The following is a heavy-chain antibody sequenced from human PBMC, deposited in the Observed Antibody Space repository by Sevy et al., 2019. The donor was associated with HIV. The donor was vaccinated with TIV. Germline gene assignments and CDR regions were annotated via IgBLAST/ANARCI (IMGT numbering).Heavy chain of an antibody. V-gene: IGHV3-30*04. CDR3: ASHYYDSTGYYYPLDY. CDR2: ISTDGNIK. D-gene: IGHD3-22*01. CDR1: GFTFSTYA. J-gene: IGHJ4*02. Sequence: GGSLRLPCTASGFTFSTYAMYWVRQSPGEGLEWVAVISTDGNIKDYADSVKGRFTISRDNSKNTLYLQMNSLRVEDSAVYYCASHYYDSTGYYYPLDYWGLGTLVTVSS.